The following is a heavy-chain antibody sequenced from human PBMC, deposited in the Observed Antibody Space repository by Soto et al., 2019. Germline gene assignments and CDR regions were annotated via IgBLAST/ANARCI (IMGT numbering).Heavy chain of an antibody. J-gene: IGHJ3*02. V-gene: IGHV1-69*01. CDR3: ARGYHGGDVYDDAFDI. Sequence: QVQLVQSGAEVKKPGSSVKVSCKASGGTFSSYAISWVRQAPGQGLEWMGGIIPIFGTANYAQKFQGRVTITADESTSTADMELSSLRSEDTAVYYCARGYHGGDVYDDAFDIWGQGTMVTVSS. CDR1: GGTFSSYA. D-gene: IGHD2-21*02. CDR2: IIPIFGTA.